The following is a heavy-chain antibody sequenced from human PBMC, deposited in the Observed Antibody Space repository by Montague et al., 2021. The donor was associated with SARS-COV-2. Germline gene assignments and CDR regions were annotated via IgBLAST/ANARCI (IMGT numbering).Heavy chain of an antibody. Sequence: SETLSLTCAVYGGSFSGYYWSWIRQPPGKGLEWIGEINHSGSTNYNPSLKSRVTISVDTSKKQFSLKVNSVTAADTAVYYCAKDGEALAWGTFDIWGQGTMDTVSS. CDR1: GGSFSGYY. CDR3: AKDGEALAWGTFDI. V-gene: IGHV4-34*01. CDR2: INHSGST. J-gene: IGHJ3*02. D-gene: IGHD3-10*01.